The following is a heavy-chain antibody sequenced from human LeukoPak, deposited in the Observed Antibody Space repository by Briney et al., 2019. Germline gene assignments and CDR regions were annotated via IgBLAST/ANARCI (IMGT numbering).Heavy chain of an antibody. Sequence: GGSLRLSCAASGFTFSSYSMNWVRQAPGKGLEWVSYITSSSSTIYYADSVKGRFTISRDNAKNSLYLQMNSLRAEDTAVYYCARGQWLTNYYFDYWGQGTLVTVSS. J-gene: IGHJ4*02. CDR2: ITSSSSTI. D-gene: IGHD6-19*01. CDR3: ARGQWLTNYYFDY. CDR1: GFTFSSYS. V-gene: IGHV3-48*01.